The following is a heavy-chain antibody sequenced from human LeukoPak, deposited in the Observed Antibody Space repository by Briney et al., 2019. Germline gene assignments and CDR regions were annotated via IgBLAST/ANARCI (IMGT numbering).Heavy chain of an antibody. CDR2: IYYSGST. D-gene: IGHD3-22*01. J-gene: IGHJ5*02. V-gene: IGHV4-31*02. CDR3: ARGLVRVSYYPSDWFDP. CDR1: GFTFSSYE. Sequence: LRLSCAASGFTFSSYEMNWVRQHPGKGLEWIGYIYYSGSTYYNPSLKSRVTISVDTSKNQFSLKLSSVTAADTAVYYCARGLVRVSYYPSDWFDPWGQGTLVTVSS.